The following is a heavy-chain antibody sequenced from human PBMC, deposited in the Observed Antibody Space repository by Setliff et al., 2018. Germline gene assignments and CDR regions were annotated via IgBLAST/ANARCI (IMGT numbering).Heavy chain of an antibody. CDR2: ISAYTGNT. D-gene: IGHD3-22*01. CDR3: ARINFYVSSGYYYAPDY. CDR1: GYSFTSYD. Sequence: ASVKVSCKASGYSFTSYDINWVRLAAGQGLEWMGWISAYTGNTNYAPKLQGRVTMTTDASTSTAYMELRGLTSDDTAVYYCARINFYVSSGYYYAPDYWGPGTLVTVSS. J-gene: IGHJ4*02. V-gene: IGHV1-18*01.